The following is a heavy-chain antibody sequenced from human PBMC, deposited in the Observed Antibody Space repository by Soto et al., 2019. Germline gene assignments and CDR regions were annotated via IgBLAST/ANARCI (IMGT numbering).Heavy chain of an antibody. CDR1: GFTFSSYA. V-gene: IGHV3-23*01. CDR3: AKDQGTPATATLVGYYFDY. D-gene: IGHD1-26*01. Sequence: GGSLRLSCAASGFTFSSYAMSWVRQAPGKGLEWVSAISGSGGSTYYADSVKGRFTISRDNSKNTLYLQMNSLRAEDTAVYYCAKDQGTPATATLVGYYFDYWGQGTLVTVSS. CDR2: ISGSGGST. J-gene: IGHJ4*02.